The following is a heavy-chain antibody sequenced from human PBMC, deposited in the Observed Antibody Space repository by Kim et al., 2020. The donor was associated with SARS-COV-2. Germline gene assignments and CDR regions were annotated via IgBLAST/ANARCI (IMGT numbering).Heavy chain of an antibody. CDR2: T. Sequence: TSYAQKFQGRVTMTRDTSTSTVYMELSSLRSEDTAVYYCARDRWRGGFDPWGQGTLVTVSS. CDR3: ARDRWRGGFDP. D-gene: IGHD3-3*01. J-gene: IGHJ5*02. V-gene: IGHV1-46*01.